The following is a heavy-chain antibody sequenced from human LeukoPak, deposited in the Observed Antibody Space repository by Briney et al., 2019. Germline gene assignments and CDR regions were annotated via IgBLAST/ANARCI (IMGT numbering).Heavy chain of an antibody. D-gene: IGHD4-17*01. CDR1: XXTXSXYA. CDR2: ISGGGGST. V-gene: IGHV3-23*01. CDR3: AKVRDSATVTGRFDN. Sequence: GGXXRLXCAXXXXTXSXYAXSWVRQAPGKGLEWVSGISGGGGSTYYADSVKGRFTISRDKSKNTMYLQMVSLRAEDTAVYYCAKVRDSATVTGRFDNWGQGTMVTVSS. J-gene: IGHJ5*02.